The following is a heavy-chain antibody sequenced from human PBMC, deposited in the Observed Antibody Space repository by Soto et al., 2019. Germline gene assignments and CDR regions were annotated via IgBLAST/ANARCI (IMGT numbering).Heavy chain of an antibody. CDR1: GGSFTSDNYY. J-gene: IGHJ4*02. Sequence: PSETLSLTCSVSGGSFTSDNYYWGWIRTPPGEGLEWLGSMYYTGRFHYNTSLKGRVPISVDTSKDQCSLKLSSMTAADTAVDYCARRVSGSYFHYWGQGTLGAVSS. V-gene: IGHV4-39*01. CDR2: MYYTGRF. D-gene: IGHD1-26*01. CDR3: ARRVSGSYFHY.